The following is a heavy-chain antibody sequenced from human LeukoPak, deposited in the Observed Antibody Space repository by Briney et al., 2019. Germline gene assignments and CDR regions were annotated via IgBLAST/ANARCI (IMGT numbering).Heavy chain of an antibody. Sequence: GGSLRLSCAASGFTFDDYGMSWVRQAPGKGPVWVARINSDGSSTDYAGFAKGRFTISRDNGGNTLYLQKNSLRVEDTAIYYCARDPTLLWFGNLYFDHWGQGILVTVSS. J-gene: IGHJ4*02. CDR2: INSDGSST. CDR3: ARDPTLLWFGNLYFDH. V-gene: IGHV3-74*01. D-gene: IGHD3-10*01. CDR1: GFTFDDYG.